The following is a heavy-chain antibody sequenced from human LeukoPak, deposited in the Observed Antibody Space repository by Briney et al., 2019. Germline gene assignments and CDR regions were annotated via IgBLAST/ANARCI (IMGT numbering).Heavy chain of an antibody. D-gene: IGHD2-15*01. CDR3: AKSGGRGMDV. CDR1: GFTFSTYW. V-gene: IGHV3-7*01. J-gene: IGHJ6*02. CDR2: IKGDGSNK. Sequence: GGSLRLSCAASGFTFSTYWMSWVRQAPGKGLEWVANIKGDGSNKYYADSVKGRFTISRDNSKNTLYLQMNSLRAEDTAVYYCAKSGGRGMDVWGQGTTVTVSS.